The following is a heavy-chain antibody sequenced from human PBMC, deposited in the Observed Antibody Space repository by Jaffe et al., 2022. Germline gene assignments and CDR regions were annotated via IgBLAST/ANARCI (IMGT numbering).Heavy chain of an antibody. V-gene: IGHV3-23*01. D-gene: IGHD1-26*01. CDR3: AKEKWTPNQGDYFDY. J-gene: IGHJ4*02. CDR1: GFNFSTYA. Sequence: EVQLLESGGGLEQPGGSLRLSCAASGFNFSTYAMNWVRQAPGKGLEWVSTISGSGGDTYYADSVKGRFTISRDNSKNTVYLQMNTLRADDTAVYYCAKEKWTPNQGDYFDYWGQGALVTVSS. CDR2: ISGSGGDT.